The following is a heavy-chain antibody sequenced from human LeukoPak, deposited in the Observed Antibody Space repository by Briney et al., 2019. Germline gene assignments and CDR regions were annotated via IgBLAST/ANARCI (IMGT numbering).Heavy chain of an antibody. CDR3: ARWGAARRGFTQFDY. J-gene: IGHJ4*02. CDR2: IYYSGST. D-gene: IGHD6-6*01. Sequence: SETLSLTCTVSGGSISSYYWGWIRQPPGKGLEWIGYIYYSGSTNYNPSLKSRVTISVDTSKNQFSLKLSSVTAADTAVYYCARWGAARRGFTQFDYWGQGTLVTVSS. CDR1: GGSISSYY. V-gene: IGHV4-59*08.